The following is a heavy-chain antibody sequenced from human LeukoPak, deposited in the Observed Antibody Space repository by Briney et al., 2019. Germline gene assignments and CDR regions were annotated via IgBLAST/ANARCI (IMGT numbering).Heavy chain of an antibody. V-gene: IGHV3-23*01. CDR3: AKDFVVVPGNVNYFDY. D-gene: IGHD2-21*02. CDR1: GFTFSNYA. CDR2: ISGSGDNT. Sequence: QPVGSLRLSCAASGFTFSNYAMSWVRQAPGRGLEWVSAISGSGDNTYYADSVKGRFTVSRDNAKNTLYVQMKSLRAEDTAVYYCAKDFVVVPGNVNYFDYWGQGTLVTVSS. J-gene: IGHJ4*02.